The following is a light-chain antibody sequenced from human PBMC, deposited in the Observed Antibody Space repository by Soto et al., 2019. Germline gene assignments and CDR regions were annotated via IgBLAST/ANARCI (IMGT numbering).Light chain of an antibody. CDR2: AAS. CDR1: QTISSY. Sequence: DIQMTQSPSSLSASVGDRVTITCRASQTISSYLNWYQQTPGKAPKLLIYAASSLQSGVTSRFSGSGSGTDFTLTISSLQPADFATYYCQQSYSTPLTFGGGTKVEI. J-gene: IGKJ4*01. V-gene: IGKV1-39*01. CDR3: QQSYSTPLT.